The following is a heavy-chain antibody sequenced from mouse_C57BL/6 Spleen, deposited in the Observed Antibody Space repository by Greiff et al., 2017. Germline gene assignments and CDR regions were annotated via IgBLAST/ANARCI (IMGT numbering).Heavy chain of an antibody. J-gene: IGHJ1*03. CDR2: ISDGGSYT. CDR3: ARDPLIDRYFDV. CDR1: GFTFSSYA. Sequence: EVQLVESGGGLVKPGGSLKLSCAASGFTFSSYAMSWVRQTPEKRLEWVATISDGGSYTYYPDNVKGRFTISRDNAKNNLYLQMSHLKSDDTAMDYCARDPLIDRYFDVWGTGTTVTVSS. V-gene: IGHV5-4*01.